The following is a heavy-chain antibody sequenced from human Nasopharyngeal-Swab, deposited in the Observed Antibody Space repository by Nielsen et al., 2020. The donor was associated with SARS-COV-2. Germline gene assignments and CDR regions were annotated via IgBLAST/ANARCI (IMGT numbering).Heavy chain of an antibody. D-gene: IGHD3-3*01. J-gene: IGHJ3*02. CDR2: IYYSGST. CDR1: GGSVSSGRYY. Sequence: SETLSPTCTVSGGSVSSGRYYWSWIRQPPGKGLEWIGYIYYSGSTNYNPSPKSRVTISVETSKNQFSLKLSSVTAADTAVYYCARWGAPGGYDCWSAAGAFDIWGQGTMVTVSS. CDR3: ARWGAPGGYDCWSAAGAFDI. V-gene: IGHV4-61*01.